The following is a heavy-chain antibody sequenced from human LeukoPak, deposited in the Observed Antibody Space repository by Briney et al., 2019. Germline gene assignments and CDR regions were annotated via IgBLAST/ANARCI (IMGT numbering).Heavy chain of an antibody. CDR2: ISSSSSYI. V-gene: IGHV3-21*04. Sequence: GGSLRLSCAASGFTFSSYSMNWVRQAPGKGLEWVSSISSSSSYIYYADSVKGRFTISRDNAKNSLYLQMNSLRAEDTALYYCAKAPGYYSYLDYWGQGTLVTVSS. J-gene: IGHJ4*02. CDR3: AKAPGYYSYLDY. D-gene: IGHD3-22*01. CDR1: GFTFSSYS.